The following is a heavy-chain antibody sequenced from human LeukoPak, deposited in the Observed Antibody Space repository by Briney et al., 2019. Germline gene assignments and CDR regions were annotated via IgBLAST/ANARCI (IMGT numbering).Heavy chain of an antibody. CDR2: IDPDGNTK. CDR1: ALTVGGSR. Sequence: GGSLRLSCAASALTVGGSRRACVRQAPGRGLEWVANIDPDGNTKNYLDSVKGRFTISRDYARNSLYLQLNSLRAEHTSVYYCAIDPAYGAFDYWGQGTLVTVSS. V-gene: IGHV3-7*01. CDR3: AIDPAYGAFDY. D-gene: IGHD4-17*01. J-gene: IGHJ4*02.